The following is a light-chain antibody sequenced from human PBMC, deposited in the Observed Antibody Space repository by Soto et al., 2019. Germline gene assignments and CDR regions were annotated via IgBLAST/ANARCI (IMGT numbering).Light chain of an antibody. J-gene: IGKJ4*01. Sequence: DIQMTQSPSTLSASVGDRVTITCRASQSISSWLAWYQQKPGKAPKLLIYKASSLESGVPTRFSGSGSGTEFTLTISSLQPDDFATYYCQQYNSYTLTFGGGTKVEIK. CDR2: KAS. V-gene: IGKV1-5*03. CDR3: QQYNSYTLT. CDR1: QSISSW.